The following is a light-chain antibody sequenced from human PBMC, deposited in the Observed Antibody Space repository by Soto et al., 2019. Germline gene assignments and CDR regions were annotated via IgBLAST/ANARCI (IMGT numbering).Light chain of an antibody. CDR1: QSVPKNY. V-gene: IGKV3-20*01. Sequence: EIVLTQSPGTLSLSPGEGATLSCRASQSVPKNYLGWYKQQTGQAPRLLIYDVYNRATDVPDRFCGGGSGTAVSLTISGLELEDFAVYYCQQYATAPRTFGGGTKLEIK. CDR3: QQYATAPRT. CDR2: DVY. J-gene: IGKJ4*01.